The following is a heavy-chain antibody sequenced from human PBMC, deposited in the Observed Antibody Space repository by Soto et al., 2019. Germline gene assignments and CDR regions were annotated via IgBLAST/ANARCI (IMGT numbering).Heavy chain of an antibody. CDR2: IKQDGSEK. Sequence: GESLKISCAASGFTFSSYWMSWVRQAPGKGLEWVANIKQDGSEKYYVDSVKGRFTISRNNAKNSLYLQMNSLRAEDTAVYYCARDRGIRYFDWSFDYWGQGTLVTVSS. CDR1: GFTFSSYW. CDR3: ARDRGIRYFDWSFDY. J-gene: IGHJ4*02. D-gene: IGHD3-9*01. V-gene: IGHV3-7*05.